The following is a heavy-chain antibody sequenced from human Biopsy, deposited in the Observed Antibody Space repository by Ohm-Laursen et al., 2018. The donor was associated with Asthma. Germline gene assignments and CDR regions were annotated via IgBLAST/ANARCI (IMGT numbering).Heavy chain of an antibody. CDR3: ARTYFDFLTGQVHDAFAM. J-gene: IGHJ3*02. D-gene: IGHD3-9*01. CDR2: INAANGNT. V-gene: IGHV1-3*01. Sequence: ASVKVSCKASGYAFINYAIHWVRQAPGHSLEWMGWINAANGNTKYSQKFQGRLTISRDTSASTAYMDLSSLRSEDTAVYYCARTYFDFLTGQVHDAFAMWGQGTMVTVSS. CDR1: GYAFINYA.